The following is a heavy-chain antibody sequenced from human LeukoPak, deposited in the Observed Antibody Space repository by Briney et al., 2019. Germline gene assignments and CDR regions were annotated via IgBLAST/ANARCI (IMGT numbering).Heavy chain of an antibody. CDR2: ISYDGSNK. Sequence: GGSLGLSCAASGFTFSSYAMHWVRQAPGKGLEWVAVISYDGSNKYYADSVKGRFTISRDNSKNTLYLQMNSLRAEDTAVYYCARGGGLDVWGQGATVTVSS. CDR1: GFTFSSYA. D-gene: IGHD3-16*01. CDR3: ARGGGLDV. V-gene: IGHV3-30-3*01. J-gene: IGHJ6*02.